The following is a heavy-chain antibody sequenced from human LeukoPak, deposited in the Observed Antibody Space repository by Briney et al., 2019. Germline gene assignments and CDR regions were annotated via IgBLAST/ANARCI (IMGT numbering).Heavy chain of an antibody. D-gene: IGHD3/OR15-3a*01. CDR1: GFTFSSYW. Sequence: PGGSLRLSCAASGFTFSSYWMSWVRQAPGKGLEWVSSISSSGSYIYYGDSVKGRFTISRDNAKNSLYLQMNSLRAEDTAVYYCARDGRPWGQGTLVTVSS. J-gene: IGHJ5*02. CDR3: ARDGRP. CDR2: ISSSGSYI. V-gene: IGHV3-21*01.